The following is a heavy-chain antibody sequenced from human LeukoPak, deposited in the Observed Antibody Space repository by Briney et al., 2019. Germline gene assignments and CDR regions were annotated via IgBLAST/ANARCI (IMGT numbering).Heavy chain of an antibody. Sequence: GGSLRLSCAASGFTFSSYSMTWVRQAPGKGPEWVSSISSSSSYIYYADSVKGRFTISRDNAKNSLYLQMNSLRAEDTAVYYCARDLDYGDYVDYWGQGTLVTVSS. CDR2: ISSSSSYI. J-gene: IGHJ4*02. CDR1: GFTFSSYS. D-gene: IGHD4-17*01. CDR3: ARDLDYGDYVDY. V-gene: IGHV3-21*01.